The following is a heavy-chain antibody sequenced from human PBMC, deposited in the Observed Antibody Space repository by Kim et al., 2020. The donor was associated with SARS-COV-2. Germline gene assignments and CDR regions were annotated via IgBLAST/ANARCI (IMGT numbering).Heavy chain of an antibody. CDR1: GGSISSSSYY. CDR3: ARALWFGVGDY. D-gene: IGHD3-10*01. Sequence: SETLSLTCTVSGGSISSSSYYWGWIRQPPGKGLEWIGSIYYSGSTYYNPSLKSRVTISVDTSKNQFSLKLSSVTAADTAVYYCARALWFGVGDYWGQGTLVTVSS. V-gene: IGHV4-39*07. CDR2: IYYSGST. J-gene: IGHJ4*02.